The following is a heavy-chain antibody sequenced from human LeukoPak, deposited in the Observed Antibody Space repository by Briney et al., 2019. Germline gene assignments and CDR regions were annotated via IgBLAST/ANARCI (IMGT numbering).Heavy chain of an antibody. CDR3: AKDVGMIGYCSGGSCYAIDY. J-gene: IGHJ4*02. CDR1: GFTFSSYG. CDR2: ISYGGSNK. D-gene: IGHD2-15*01. Sequence: PGGSLRLSCAASGFTFSSYGMHWVRQAPGKGLEWVAVISYGGSNKFYADSVKGRFTISRDNSKNTLYLQMNSLRAEDTAVYYCAKDVGMIGYCSGGSCYAIDYWGQGVLVTVSS. V-gene: IGHV3-30*18.